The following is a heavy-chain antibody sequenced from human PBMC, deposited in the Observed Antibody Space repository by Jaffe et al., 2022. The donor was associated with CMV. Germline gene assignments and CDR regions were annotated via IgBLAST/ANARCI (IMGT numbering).Heavy chain of an antibody. CDR1: GFTFSSYA. CDR3: AKDARGGQLWYEGGWFDP. Sequence: EVQLLESGGGLVQPGGSLRLSCAASGFTFSSYAMSWVRQAPGKGLEWVSAISGSGGSTYYADSVKGRFTISRDNSKNTLYLQMNSLRAEDTAVYYCAKDARGGQLWYEGGWFDPWGQGTLVTVSS. V-gene: IGHV3-23*01. J-gene: IGHJ5*02. D-gene: IGHD5-18*01. CDR2: ISGSGGST.